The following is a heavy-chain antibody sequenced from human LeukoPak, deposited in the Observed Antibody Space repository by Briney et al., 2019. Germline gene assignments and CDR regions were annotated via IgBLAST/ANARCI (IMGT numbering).Heavy chain of an antibody. J-gene: IGHJ3*02. CDR2: IYYSGST. CDR1: GGSISSGGYY. CDR3: ARSGGVIAPDAFDI. D-gene: IGHD3-16*02. V-gene: IGHV4-39*07. Sequence: PSQTRSLTCTVSGGSISSGGYYWGWIRQPPGKGLEWIGSIYYSGSTYYNPSLKSRVTISVDTSKNQFSLKLSSVTAADTAVYYCARSGGVIAPDAFDIWGQGTMVTVSS.